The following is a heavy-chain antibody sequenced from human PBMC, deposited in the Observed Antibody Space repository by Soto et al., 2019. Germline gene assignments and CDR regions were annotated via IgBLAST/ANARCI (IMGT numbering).Heavy chain of an antibody. Sequence: SETLSLTCAVSGGSFTSNNWWTWVRQPPGQGLEWIGEIYRTGSTNYDPSLKSRVTISLDKSENQFSLKVTSLTAADTAVYYCASRDPGTSVDYWGQGTLVTVSS. CDR1: GGSFTSNNW. CDR3: ASRDPGTSVDY. J-gene: IGHJ4*02. D-gene: IGHD1-7*01. CDR2: IYRTGST. V-gene: IGHV4-4*02.